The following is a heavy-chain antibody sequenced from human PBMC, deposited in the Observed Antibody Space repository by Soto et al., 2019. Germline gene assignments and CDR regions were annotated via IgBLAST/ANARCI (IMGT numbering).Heavy chain of an antibody. CDR1: GFTFDDYA. J-gene: IGHJ4*02. D-gene: IGHD3-9*01. Sequence: DVQLVESGGGLVQPGRSLRLSCAASGFTFDDYAMHWVRQAPGKVLEWVSGISWNSGSIGYADSVKGRFTISRDNAKNSLYLQMNSLRAEDTALYYCAKTTGPFMILTHFDYWGQGTLVTVSS. V-gene: IGHV3-9*01. CDR3: AKTTGPFMILTHFDY. CDR2: ISWNSGSI.